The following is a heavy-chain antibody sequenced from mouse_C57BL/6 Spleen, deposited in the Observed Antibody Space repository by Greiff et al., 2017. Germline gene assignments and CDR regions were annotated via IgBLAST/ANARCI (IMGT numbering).Heavy chain of an antibody. CDR1: GYTFTSYW. V-gene: IGHV1-69*01. CDR3: ARGGNPYYYVMDY. CDR2: IDPSDSYT. Sequence: VQLQQPGAELVMPGASVKLSCKASGYTFTSYWMHWVKQRPGQGLEWIGEIDPSDSYTNYNQKFKGKSTLTVDKSSSTAYMQLSSLTSEDSAVYYCARGGNPYYYVMDYWGQGTSVTVSS. D-gene: IGHD2-1*01. J-gene: IGHJ4*01.